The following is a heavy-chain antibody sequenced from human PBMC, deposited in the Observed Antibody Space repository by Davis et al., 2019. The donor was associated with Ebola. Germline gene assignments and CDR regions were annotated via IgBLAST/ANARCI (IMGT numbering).Heavy chain of an antibody. CDR3: ARDSIEGATTFDY. J-gene: IGHJ4*02. V-gene: IGHV3-74*01. Sequence: GESLKISCAASGFTFSSYSMNWVRQAPGKGLVWVSRINGDGSRTSYADSVKGRFTISRDNAKNTLYLQMNSLRAENTAVYYCARDSIEGATTFDYWGQGTLVTVSS. CDR2: INGDGSRT. CDR1: GFTFSSYS. D-gene: IGHD1-26*01.